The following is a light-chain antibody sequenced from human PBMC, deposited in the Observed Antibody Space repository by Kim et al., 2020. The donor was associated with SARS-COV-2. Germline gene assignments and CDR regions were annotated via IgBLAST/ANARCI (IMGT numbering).Light chain of an antibody. CDR2: AGT. Sequence: GQSLAISYTGTGSDIGSYNLVSWYQQHPGRAPKLMIYAGTERPSGVSDRFSGSKSGYTASLTISGLQAEDEANYFCSSYAGSHTYVFGPGTKVTVL. CDR1: GSDIGSYNL. CDR3: SSYAGSHTYV. J-gene: IGLJ1*01. V-gene: IGLV2-23*01.